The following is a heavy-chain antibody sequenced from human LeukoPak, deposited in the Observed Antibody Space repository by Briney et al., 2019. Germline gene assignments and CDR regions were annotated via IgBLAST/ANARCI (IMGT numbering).Heavy chain of an antibody. V-gene: IGHV4-61*01. D-gene: IGHD6-13*01. CDR3: ATSSRWWRGCDY. Sequence: SETLSLTCTVSGGSVSSGSYYWSWIRQPPGKGLEWIGYIYYSGSTNYNPSLKSRVTISVDTSKNQFSLKLSSVTAADTAVYYCATSSRWWRGCDYWGQGTLVTVSS. CDR2: IYYSGST. CDR1: GGSVSSGSYY. J-gene: IGHJ4*02.